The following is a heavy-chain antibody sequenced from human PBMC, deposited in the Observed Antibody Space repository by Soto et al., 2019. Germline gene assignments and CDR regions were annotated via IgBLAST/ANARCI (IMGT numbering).Heavy chain of an antibody. CDR1: GGSFSGYY. Sequence: PSETLSLTCAVYGGSFSGYYWSWIRQPPGKGLEWIGEINHSGKTYYNPSLKSRVTLSLDMLNNQISLKVTSVTAADTAMYYCAGERTYQMFGDDALDFWGLGTMVTVSS. CDR2: INHSGKT. D-gene: IGHD2-2*01. J-gene: IGHJ3*01. V-gene: IGHV4-34*01. CDR3: AGERTYQMFGDDALDF.